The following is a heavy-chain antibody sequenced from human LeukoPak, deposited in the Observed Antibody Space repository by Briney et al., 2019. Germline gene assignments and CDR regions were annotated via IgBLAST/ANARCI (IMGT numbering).Heavy chain of an antibody. CDR1: GYTFTSDG. V-gene: IGHV1-18*01. D-gene: IGHD2-15*01. J-gene: IGHJ4*02. CDR2: ISAYNGNT. CDR3: ARVAYCSGGSCYSFDY. Sequence: GASVKVSCKASGYTFTSDGISWVRQAPGQGLEWMGWISAYNGNTNYAQKLQGRVTMTTDTSTSTAYMELRSLRSDDTAVYYCARVAYCSGGSCYSFDYWGQGTLVTVSS.